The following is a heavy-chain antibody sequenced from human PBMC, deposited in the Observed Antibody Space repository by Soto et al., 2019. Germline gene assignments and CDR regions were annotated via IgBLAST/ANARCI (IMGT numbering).Heavy chain of an antibody. CDR1: GFTFSSYA. D-gene: IGHD6-19*01. Sequence: GGSLRLSCAASGFTFSSYAMSWVRQAPGKGLEWVSAISGSGGSTYYADSVKGRFTISRDNSKNTLYLQMNSLRAEDTAVYYCAKGTPNLPRIAVAPDRWGQGTLVTVSS. V-gene: IGHV3-23*01. J-gene: IGHJ4*02. CDR3: AKGTPNLPRIAVAPDR. CDR2: ISGSGGST.